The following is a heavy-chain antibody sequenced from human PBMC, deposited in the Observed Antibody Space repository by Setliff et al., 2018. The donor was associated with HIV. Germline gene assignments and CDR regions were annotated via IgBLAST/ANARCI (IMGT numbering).Heavy chain of an antibody. CDR3: VRHSPDYGGNSDYFDY. V-gene: IGHV4-31*03. J-gene: IGHJ4*02. CDR1: GGSISSGGYY. Sequence: PSETLSLTCTVSGGSISSGGYYWSWIRQHPGKGLEWIGYIYYSGSTYYNPSLKSRVTISVDTPKNQFSLKLSSVTAADTAVYYCVRHSPDYGGNSDYFDYWGQGTLVTVSS. D-gene: IGHD4-17*01. CDR2: IYYSGST.